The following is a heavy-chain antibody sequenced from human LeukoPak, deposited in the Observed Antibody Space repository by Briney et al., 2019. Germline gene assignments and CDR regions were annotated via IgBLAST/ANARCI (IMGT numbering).Heavy chain of an antibody. CDR3: ARDLAYCGGDCYYY. CDR2: IYSGGST. J-gene: IGHJ4*02. V-gene: IGHV3-53*01. CDR1: GFTVSSNY. D-gene: IGHD2-21*02. Sequence: PGGSLRLSCAASGFTVSSNYMSWVRQAPGKGLEWVSVIYSGGSTYYADSVKGRFTISRDNSKNTLYLQMNSLRAEDTAVYYCARDLAYCGGDCYYYWGQGTLVTVSS.